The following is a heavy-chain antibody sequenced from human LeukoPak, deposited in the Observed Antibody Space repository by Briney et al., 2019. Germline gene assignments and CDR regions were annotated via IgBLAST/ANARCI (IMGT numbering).Heavy chain of an antibody. Sequence: GGSLRLSCAASGFTVSSNYMSWVRQAPGKGLEWVSVIYSGGTTYHADSVRGRFTISRDKTKNTVYLQMNSLRAEDTAVYYCARVLTYYDFWSGSLGEYYYGMDVWGQGTTVTVSS. CDR1: GFTVSSNY. CDR3: ARVLTYYDFWSGSLGEYYYGMDV. V-gene: IGHV3-53*01. D-gene: IGHD3-3*01. J-gene: IGHJ6*02. CDR2: IYSGGTT.